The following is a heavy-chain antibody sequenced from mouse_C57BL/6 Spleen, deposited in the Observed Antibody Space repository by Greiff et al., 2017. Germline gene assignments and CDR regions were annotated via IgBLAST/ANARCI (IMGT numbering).Heavy chain of an antibody. Sequence: QVHVKQSGAELVRPGASVTLSCKASGYTFTDYEMHWVKQTPVHGLEWIGAIDPETGGTAYNQKFKGKAILTADKSSSTAYMELRSLTSEDSAVYYCTRREGYDYAMDYWGQGTSVTVSS. J-gene: IGHJ4*01. CDR2: IDPETGGT. CDR1: GYTFTDYE. D-gene: IGHD2-2*01. CDR3: TRREGYDYAMDY. V-gene: IGHV1-15*01.